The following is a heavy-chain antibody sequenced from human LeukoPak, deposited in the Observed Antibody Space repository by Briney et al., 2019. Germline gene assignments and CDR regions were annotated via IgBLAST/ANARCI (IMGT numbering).Heavy chain of an antibody. CDR3: ARDVRIAAAVYWFDP. CDR2: INHSGST. J-gene: IGHJ5*02. V-gene: IGHV4-34*01. D-gene: IGHD6-13*01. Sequence: SETLSLTCTVSGGSFSGYYWTWIRQPPGKGLEWIGQINHSGSTRYNPSLKSRVTISADRSKSQFSLTLNSVTAADTAVYYCARDVRIAAAVYWFDPWGQGTLVTVSS. CDR1: GGSFSGYY.